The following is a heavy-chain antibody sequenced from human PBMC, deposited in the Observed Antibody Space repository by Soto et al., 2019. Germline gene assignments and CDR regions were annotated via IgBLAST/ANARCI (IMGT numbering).Heavy chain of an antibody. D-gene: IGHD2-15*01. Sequence: PSQTLSLTCVISGASVSTNTAAWNWIRQSPTRGLEWLGRTYYGSQWYNDYAVSVKSRIAITPDTSKNPFSLHLNSVTPEDAAVTYCAKACHSCGAAVFGMDVWGRGTTVTVSS. J-gene: IGHJ6*02. CDR2: TYYGSQWYN. V-gene: IGHV6-1*01. CDR3: AKACHSCGAAVFGMDV. CDR1: GASVSTNTAA.